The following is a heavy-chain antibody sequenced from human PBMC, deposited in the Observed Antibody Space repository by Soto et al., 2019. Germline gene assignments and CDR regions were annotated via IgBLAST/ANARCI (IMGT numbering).Heavy chain of an antibody. CDR1: GYSFTSYW. J-gene: IGHJ6*02. V-gene: IGHV5-51*01. CDR2: IYPGDSDT. CDR3: ARRDCSGGSCSYGMDV. D-gene: IGHD2-15*01. Sequence: PGESLKISCKGSGYSFTSYWIGWVRQMPGKGLEWMGIIYPGDSDTRYSPSFQGQVTISADKSISTAYLQWSSLKASDTAMYYCARRDCSGGSCSYGMDVWGQGTTVTVSS.